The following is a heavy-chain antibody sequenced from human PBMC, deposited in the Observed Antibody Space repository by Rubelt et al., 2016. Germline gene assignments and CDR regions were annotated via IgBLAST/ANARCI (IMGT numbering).Heavy chain of an antibody. CDR1: GFTYSSYA. D-gene: IGHD1-26*01. V-gene: IGHV3-23*01. CDR3: AKDILEGPGSLDDH. J-gene: IGHJ4*02. Sequence: EVHLLESGGGLVQPGGSLRLSCGASGFTYSSYAMSWVRQAPGKGLEWVSGISGSGGNTYYADSVKGRFTISRDNSKNTLYLQRNSLRAEDTAVYYWAKDILEGPGSLDDHWGQGTLVTVSS. CDR2: ISGSGGNT.